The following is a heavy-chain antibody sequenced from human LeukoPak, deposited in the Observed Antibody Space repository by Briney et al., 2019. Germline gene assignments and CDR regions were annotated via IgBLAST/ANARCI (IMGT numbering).Heavy chain of an antibody. CDR3: AKDSVPGEHNYHPLYYFDY. V-gene: IGHV3-23*01. CDR1: GFTFSSYA. CDR2: ISGSGGST. D-gene: IGHD5-24*01. Sequence: GGSLRLSCAASGFTFSSYAMSWVRQAPGKGLEWVSGISGSGGSTYYADSMKGRFTISRDNSKNTLYLQINSLRAEDTAVYSCAKDSVPGEHNYHPLYYFDYWGQGTLVTVSS. J-gene: IGHJ4*02.